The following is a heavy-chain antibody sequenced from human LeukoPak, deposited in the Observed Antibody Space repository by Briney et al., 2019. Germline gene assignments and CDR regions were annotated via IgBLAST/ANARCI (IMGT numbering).Heavy chain of an antibody. CDR3: ARDSQAHYDSSGHDY. CDR2: IYTSGST. D-gene: IGHD3-22*01. J-gene: IGHJ4*02. CDR1: GYSISSGYY. Sequence: SETLSLTCTVSGYSISSGYYWGWIRQPPGKGLEWIGRIYTSGSTNYNPSLKSRVTMSVDTSKNQFSLKLSSVTAADTAVYYCARDSQAHYDSSGHDYWGQGTLVTVSS. V-gene: IGHV4-38-2*02.